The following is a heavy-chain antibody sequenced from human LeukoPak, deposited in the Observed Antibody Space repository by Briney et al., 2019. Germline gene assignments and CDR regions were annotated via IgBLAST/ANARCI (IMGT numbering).Heavy chain of an antibody. CDR2: INPSGGST. J-gene: IGHJ5*02. Sequence: GASVKVSCKASGYTFTSYYMHWVRQAPGQGLEWMGIINPSGGSTSYAQKFQGRVTMTRDMSTSTVYMELSSLRSEDTAVYYCARESPGPMTTVVTGWFDPWGQGTLVTVSS. CDR3: ARESPGPMTTVVTGWFDP. CDR1: GYTFTSYY. V-gene: IGHV1-46*01. D-gene: IGHD4-23*01.